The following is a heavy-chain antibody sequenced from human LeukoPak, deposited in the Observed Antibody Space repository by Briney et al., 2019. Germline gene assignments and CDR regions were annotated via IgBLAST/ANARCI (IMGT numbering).Heavy chain of an antibody. CDR1: GASINSSGHY. V-gene: IGHV4-31*03. D-gene: IGHD4-23*01. Sequence: SETLSLTCTVSGASINSSGHYWSWIRQRPVKGLEWIGYIFYNGNTYYNPSVKSRVTISGDTSKNRFSLNLRSVTAADTAMYYCVRGMRSGGNSPWDSWGQGTLVTVSS. CDR2: IFYNGNT. CDR3: VRGMRSGGNSPWDS. J-gene: IGHJ4*02.